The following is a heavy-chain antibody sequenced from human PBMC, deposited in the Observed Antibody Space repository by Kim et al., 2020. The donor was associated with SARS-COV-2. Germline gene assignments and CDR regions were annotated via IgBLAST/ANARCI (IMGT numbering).Heavy chain of an antibody. V-gene: IGHV1-18*01. Sequence: ASVKVSCKASGYTFTSYGISWVRQAPGQGLEWMGWISAYNGNTNYAQKLQGRVTMTTDTSTSTAYMELRSLRSDDTAVYYCARDTTSPPDFWSGYLAQGNIYYYYGMDVWGQGTTVTVSS. CDR1: GYTFTSYG. J-gene: IGHJ6*02. CDR2: ISAYNGNT. D-gene: IGHD3-3*01. CDR3: ARDTTSPPDFWSGYLAQGNIYYYYGMDV.